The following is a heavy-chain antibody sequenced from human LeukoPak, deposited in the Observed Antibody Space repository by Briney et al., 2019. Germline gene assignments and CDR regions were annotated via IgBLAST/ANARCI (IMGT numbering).Heavy chain of an antibody. D-gene: IGHD3-3*01. J-gene: IGHJ5*02. CDR2: IKQDGSEK. CDR3: ARDAEVGTLFGVLSRYNWFDP. Sequence: GGSLRLSCAASGFTFSSYWMSWVRQAPGKGLEWVANIKQDGSEKYYVDSVKGRFTISRDNAKKSLYLQMNSLRAEDTAVYYCARDAEVGTLFGVLSRYNWFDPWGQGALVTASS. V-gene: IGHV3-7*01. CDR1: GFTFSSYW.